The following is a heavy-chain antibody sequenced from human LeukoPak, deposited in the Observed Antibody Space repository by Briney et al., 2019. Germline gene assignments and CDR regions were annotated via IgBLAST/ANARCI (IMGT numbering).Heavy chain of an antibody. CDR3: ARRRRIAAAAYYYYYGMDV. CDR1: GGSFSGYH. J-gene: IGHJ6*04. V-gene: IGHV4-34*01. Sequence: PSETLSLTCAVYGGSFSGYHWSWIRQPPGKGLEWIGEISHSGSTNYNPSLKSRVTISVDTSKNQFSLKLSPVTAADTAVYYCARRRRIAAAAYYYYYGMDVWGKGTTVTVSS. CDR2: ISHSGST. D-gene: IGHD6-25*01.